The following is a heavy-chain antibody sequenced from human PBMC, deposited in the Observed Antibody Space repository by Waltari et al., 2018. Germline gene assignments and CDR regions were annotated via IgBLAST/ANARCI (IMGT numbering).Heavy chain of an antibody. CDR3: ARGWLQVAPPYYYYMDV. Sequence: QVQLQESGPGLVKPSETLSLTCTVSGGSISSHYWSWIRQSPGKGLEWIGNIYYRGSTNYNPSLKSRVAISMDTSKNQFSLRLTSVTAADTAVYYCARGWLQVAPPYYYYMDVWDRGTAVTVSS. CDR1: GGSISSHY. J-gene: IGHJ6*03. D-gene: IGHD6-19*01. CDR2: IYYRGST. V-gene: IGHV4-59*11.